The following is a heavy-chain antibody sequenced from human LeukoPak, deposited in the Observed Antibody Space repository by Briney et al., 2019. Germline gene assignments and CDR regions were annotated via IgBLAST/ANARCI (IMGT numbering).Heavy chain of an antibody. V-gene: IGHV4-59*01. J-gene: IGHJ6*03. Sequence: SSETLSLTCTVSGVSISTYYWSWIRQPPGKGLEWIGYIYYSGSTNYNPSLKSRVTISVDTSKSQFSLKLSSVTAADTAVYYCAGLRDYTYYYYYMDVWGKGTTVTVSS. CDR3: AGLRDYTYYYYYMDV. CDR1: GVSISTYY. CDR2: IYYSGST. D-gene: IGHD4-11*01.